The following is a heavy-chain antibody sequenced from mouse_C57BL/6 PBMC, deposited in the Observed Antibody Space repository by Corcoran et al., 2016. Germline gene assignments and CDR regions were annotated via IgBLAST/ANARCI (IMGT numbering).Heavy chain of an antibody. J-gene: IGHJ3*01. V-gene: IGHV9-3*01. CDR2: INTYSGVP. CDR1: GYTFTTYG. D-gene: IGHD1-1*01. CDR3: ARGDYYDGSSYGGAY. Sequence: QIQLVQSGPELKKPGETVKISCKASGYTFTTYGMSWVKQATGKGLKWMGWINTYSGVPTYADDLKGRFAFSLETSASTAYLQINHLKKEEPATYCCARGDYYDGSSYGGAYWGQGTLVTVSA.